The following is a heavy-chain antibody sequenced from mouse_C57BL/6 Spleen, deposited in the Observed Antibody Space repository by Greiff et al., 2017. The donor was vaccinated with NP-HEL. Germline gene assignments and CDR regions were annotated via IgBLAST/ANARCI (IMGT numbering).Heavy chain of an antibody. CDR3: ARGAYYSNHYYAMDY. Sequence: QVQLQQPGAELVRPGTSVKLSCKASGYTFTSYWMHWVKQRPGQGLEWIGVIDPSDSYTNYNQKFKGKATLTVDTSSSTAYMQLSSLTSEDSAVYYCARGAYYSNHYYAMDYWGQGTSVTVSS. CDR1: GYTFTSYW. D-gene: IGHD2-5*01. J-gene: IGHJ4*01. CDR2: IDPSDSYT. V-gene: IGHV1-59*01.